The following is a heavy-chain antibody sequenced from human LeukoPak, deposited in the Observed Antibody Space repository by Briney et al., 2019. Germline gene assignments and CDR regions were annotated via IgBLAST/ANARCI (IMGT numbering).Heavy chain of an antibody. J-gene: IGHJ4*02. CDR2: IKQDGSEE. V-gene: IGHV3-7*01. CDR3: EKDLRHYYDSSGYYSELGLFDC. CDR1: RFTFSSFW. Sequence: AGSLRLSCAASRFTFSSFWMSWVSQAPGRGLEWVANIKQDGSEEYYVDSVKGRFTISRDNTKNSLYSEKNSLRAEDTAVYYCEKDLRHYYDSSGYYSELGLFDCWGQGTLVTVS. D-gene: IGHD3-22*01.